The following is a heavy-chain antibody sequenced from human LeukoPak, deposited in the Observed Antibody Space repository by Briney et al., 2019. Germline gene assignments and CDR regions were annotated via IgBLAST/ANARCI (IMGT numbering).Heavy chain of an antibody. D-gene: IGHD2-8*01. Sequence: GGSLRLSCAASGFTFSSYGMHWVRQAPGEGLEWVAYIQYDGSNEQYADSVKGRFSIYRDSSKNILYLQMNSLRAEDTAVYYCAKDRCSNGVGCYYYYMDVWGKGTTVTISS. V-gene: IGHV3-30*02. CDR3: AKDRCSNGVGCYYYYMDV. CDR2: IQYDGSNE. J-gene: IGHJ6*03. CDR1: GFTFSSYG.